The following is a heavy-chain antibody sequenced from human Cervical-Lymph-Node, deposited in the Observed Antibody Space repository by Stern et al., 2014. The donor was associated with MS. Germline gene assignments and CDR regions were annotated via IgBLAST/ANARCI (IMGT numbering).Heavy chain of an antibody. J-gene: IGHJ5*01. CDR3: ARAQTGWVTSSCVAT. Sequence: VQLVQSGPAVKKPGPSVKVSCKSSGCTFNISYIHLVRHAPGPGLDRLCRIVTCLGTASFAQRIERRVTLSANESTSTSYMELYSLRSEDTAMYYCARAQTGWVTSSCVATWGQGTLVTVSS. V-gene: IGHV1-69*01. CDR2: IVTCLGTA. D-gene: IGHD2-15*01. CDR1: GCTFNISY.